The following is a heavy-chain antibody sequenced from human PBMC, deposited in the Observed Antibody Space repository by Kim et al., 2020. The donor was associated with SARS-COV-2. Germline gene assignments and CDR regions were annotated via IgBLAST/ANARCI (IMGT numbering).Heavy chain of an antibody. Sequence: GGSLRLSCAASGFTFDDYAMHWVRQAPGKGLEWVSGISWNSGSIGYADSVKGRFTISRDNAKNSLYLQMNSLRAEDTALYYCAKGLPSPRYFDWLLYGPDAFDIWGQGTMVTVSS. CDR3: AKGLPSPRYFDWLLYGPDAFDI. J-gene: IGHJ3*02. D-gene: IGHD3-9*01. CDR1: GFTFDDYA. V-gene: IGHV3-9*01. CDR2: ISWNSGSI.